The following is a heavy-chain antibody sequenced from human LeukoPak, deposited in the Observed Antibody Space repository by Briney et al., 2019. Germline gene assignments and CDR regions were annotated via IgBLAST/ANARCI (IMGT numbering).Heavy chain of an antibody. V-gene: IGHV3-7*01. CDR3: ARDHRGIYSPFDY. Sequence: GGSLRLSCAASGLTVRNNYMSWVRQAPGKGLEWVANIKQDGSEKYYVDSVKGRFIISRDNAKNSLYLQMNSLRAEDTAVYYCARDHRGIYSPFDYWGQGTLVTVSS. CDR1: GLTVRNNY. J-gene: IGHJ4*02. CDR2: IKQDGSEK. D-gene: IGHD2-21*01.